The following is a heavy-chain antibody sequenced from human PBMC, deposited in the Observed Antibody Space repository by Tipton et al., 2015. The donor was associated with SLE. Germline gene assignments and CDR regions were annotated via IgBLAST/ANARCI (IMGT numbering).Heavy chain of an antibody. CDR3: ARVPYFSWRIFYPTDDY. CDR1: GYTFTSYD. CDR2: MNPNSGNT. D-gene: IGHD2-15*01. Sequence: QSGAEVKKPGASVKVSCKASGYTFTSYDINWVRQATGQGLEWMGWMNPNSGNTGYAQKFQGRVTMTRNTSISTAYMELSSLRSEDTAGYYFARVPYFSWRIFYPTDDYWGQGTLVTVSS. J-gene: IGHJ4*02. V-gene: IGHV1-8*01.